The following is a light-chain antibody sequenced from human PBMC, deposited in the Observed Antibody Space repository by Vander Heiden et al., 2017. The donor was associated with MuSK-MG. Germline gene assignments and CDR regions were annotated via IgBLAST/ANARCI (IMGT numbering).Light chain of an antibody. CDR2: DAS. CDR3: QQFNSYPYT. CDR1: QGISSA. J-gene: IGKJ2*01. V-gene: IGKV1-13*02. Sequence: AIQLTQSPSSLSASVGDRVTITCRASQGISSALAWYQQKPGKPPNLLIYDASSFESGVPSRFSGSGFGTDFTLSISSLQPEDFATYYCQQFNSYPYTFGQGTKLEIK.